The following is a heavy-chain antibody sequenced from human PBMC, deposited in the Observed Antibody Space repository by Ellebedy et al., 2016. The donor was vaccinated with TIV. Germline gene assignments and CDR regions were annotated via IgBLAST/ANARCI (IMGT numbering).Heavy chain of an antibody. Sequence: GGSLRLXXAASGLTVSSTFMSWVRQAPGKGLEWVSITYKTGTTSYADSVRGRFTISRDNSKNTLDLQMNSLRAEDTAVYYCARLGASHCSGAICYSGDPDHWGQGIRVTVSS. CDR3: ARLGASHCSGAICYSGDPDH. J-gene: IGHJ4*02. V-gene: IGHV3-53*01. CDR1: GLTVSSTF. D-gene: IGHD2-15*01. CDR2: TYKTGTT.